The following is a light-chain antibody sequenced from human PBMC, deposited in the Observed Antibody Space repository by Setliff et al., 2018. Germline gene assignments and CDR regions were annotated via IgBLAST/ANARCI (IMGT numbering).Light chain of an antibody. J-gene: IGLJ1*01. V-gene: IGLV2-8*01. Sequence: QSVLTQTPSASGSPGQSVTISCTGTSSDDVSWYQQHPGKAPQLIIFEVSRRPSGVPDRFSGSKSGRTASLTVSGLQADDEADYYCSAYVGNYHYVFGTGTKGTVL. CDR1: SSDD. CDR2: EVS. CDR3: SAYVGNYHYV.